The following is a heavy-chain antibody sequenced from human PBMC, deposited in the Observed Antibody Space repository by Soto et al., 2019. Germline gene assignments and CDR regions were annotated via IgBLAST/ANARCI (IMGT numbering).Heavy chain of an antibody. V-gene: IGHV3-7*03. CDR2: IKQGGSEK. CDR1: GFTFSSYW. Sequence: PGGSLRLSCAASGFTFSSYWMSWVRQAPGKGLEWVANIKQGGSEKYYVDSVKGRFTISRDNAKNSLYLQMNSLRAEDTAVYYCARSKVVPAAIHFDYWGQGTLVTVSS. J-gene: IGHJ4*02. D-gene: IGHD2-2*02. CDR3: ARSKVVPAAIHFDY.